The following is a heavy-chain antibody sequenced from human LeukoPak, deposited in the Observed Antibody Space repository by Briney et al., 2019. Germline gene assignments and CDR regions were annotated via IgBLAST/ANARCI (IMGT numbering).Heavy chain of an antibody. D-gene: IGHD6-13*01. Sequence: SETLSLTCTVSGGSISSSSYHWSWIRQPPGKGLEWIGYIYYSGSTNYNPSLKSRVTISVDTSKNQFSLKLSSVTAADTAVYYCAREGSSWYYFDYWGQGTLVTVSS. CDR2: IYYSGST. J-gene: IGHJ4*02. CDR3: AREGSSWYYFDY. V-gene: IGHV4-61*01. CDR1: GGSISSSSYH.